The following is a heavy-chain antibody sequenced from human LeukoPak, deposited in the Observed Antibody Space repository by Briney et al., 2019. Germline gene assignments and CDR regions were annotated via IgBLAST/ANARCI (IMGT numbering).Heavy chain of an antibody. CDR3: AQITGTTSADAFDI. Sequence: ASVKVSCKASGYTFTGYYMHWVRQAPGQGLEWMGWINPNSGGTNYAQKFQGRVTMTRDTSISTAYMELSRLRSDDTAVYYCAQITGTTSADAFDIWGQGTMVTVSS. CDR2: INPNSGGT. J-gene: IGHJ3*02. D-gene: IGHD1-7*01. CDR1: GYTFTGYY. V-gene: IGHV1-2*02.